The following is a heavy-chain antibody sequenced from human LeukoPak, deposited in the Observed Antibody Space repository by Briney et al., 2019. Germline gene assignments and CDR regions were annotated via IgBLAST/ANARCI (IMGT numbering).Heavy chain of an antibody. CDR3: ARSTVTTLAFDI. J-gene: IGHJ3*02. Sequence: ASVRVSCKTSGYTFTNYDINWVRQATGQGLEWLGWMSPNNGNTGYAQKFQGRVTMTRDTSINTAYMELSGLRSEDTAVYYCARSTVTTLAFDIWGQGTMVTVSS. CDR1: GYTFTNYD. V-gene: IGHV1-8*01. D-gene: IGHD4-17*01. CDR2: MSPNNGNT.